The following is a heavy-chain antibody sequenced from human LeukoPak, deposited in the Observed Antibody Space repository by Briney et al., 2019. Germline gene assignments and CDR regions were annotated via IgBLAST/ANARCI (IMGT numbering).Heavy chain of an antibody. CDR1: GYTFTSYG. Sequence: ASVKVSCKASGYTFTSYGISWVRQAPGQGLEWMGWISAYNGNTNYAQKLQGRVTMTTDTSTSTAYMELRSLRSDGTAVYYRARTHRSTSRSPLPDYWGQGTLVTVSS. J-gene: IGHJ4*02. CDR2: ISAYNGNT. CDR3: ARTHRSTSRSPLPDY. D-gene: IGHD2-2*01. V-gene: IGHV1-18*04.